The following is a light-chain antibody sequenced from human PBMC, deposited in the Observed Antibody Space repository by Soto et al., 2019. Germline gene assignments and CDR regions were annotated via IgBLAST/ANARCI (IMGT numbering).Light chain of an antibody. CDR3: QQYNNS. CDR2: KAS. Sequence: DIQMTQFPSTLSASVGDRVTITCRASQSISTWLAWYQQKPGKAPKLLIYKASNLESGVPSRFSGSGSGTEFTLTISSLQPDDFATYYCQQYNNSFGQGTKVEI. J-gene: IGKJ1*01. V-gene: IGKV1-5*03. CDR1: QSISTW.